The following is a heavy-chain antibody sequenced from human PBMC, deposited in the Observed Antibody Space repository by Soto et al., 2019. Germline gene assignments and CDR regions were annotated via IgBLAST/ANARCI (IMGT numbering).Heavy chain of an antibody. CDR1: GGSISSYY. CDR3: ARHVDCSGGSCYLYFDY. V-gene: IGHV4-59*08. D-gene: IGHD2-15*01. Sequence: TSETLSLTCTVSGGSISSYYWSWIRQPPGKGLEWIGYIYYSGSTNYNPSLKSRVTISVDTSKSQFSLKLSSVTAADTAVYYCARHVDCSGGSCYLYFDYWGQGTLVTVSS. CDR2: IYYSGST. J-gene: IGHJ4*02.